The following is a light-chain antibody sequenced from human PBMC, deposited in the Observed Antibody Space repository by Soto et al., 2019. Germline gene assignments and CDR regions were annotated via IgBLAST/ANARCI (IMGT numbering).Light chain of an antibody. CDR3: HQASSFPYT. V-gene: IGKV1-12*01. CDR2: AAS. Sequence: DIQMTQSPSSVSESVGDTINITCRASHDIKKWLAWYQQKPGKAPKVLIYAASNLESGVSPRFSGSGAGTEFSLTISSLQTEDFATYFCHQASSFPYTFGPGTKVDIK. J-gene: IGKJ3*01. CDR1: HDIKKW.